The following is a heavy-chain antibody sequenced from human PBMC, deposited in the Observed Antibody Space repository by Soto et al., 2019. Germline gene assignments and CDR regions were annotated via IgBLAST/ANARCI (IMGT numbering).Heavy chain of an antibody. Sequence: PSETLSLTCTVSGGSISSYYWSWIRQPPGKGLEWIGYIYYSGSTNYNPSLKSRVTISVDTSKNQFSLKLSSVTAADTAVYYCASMTVTLDYWGQGTLVTVSS. V-gene: IGHV4-59*01. CDR1: GGSISSYY. J-gene: IGHJ4*02. CDR3: ASMTVTLDY. CDR2: IYYSGST. D-gene: IGHD4-17*01.